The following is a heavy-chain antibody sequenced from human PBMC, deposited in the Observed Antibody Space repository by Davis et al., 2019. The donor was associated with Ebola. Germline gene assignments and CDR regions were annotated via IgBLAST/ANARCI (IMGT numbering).Heavy chain of an antibody. CDR3: TKDKTMATQYWYFDL. CDR1: GFTFSLYG. Sequence: GESLKISCAASGFTFSLYGMHWVRQAPGKGLEWVAFIRRVGSNKYYVDSVKGRFTISRDNSKNTLYLQMNSLRAEDTALYYCTKDKTMATQYWYFDLWGRGTLVSVSS. D-gene: IGHD4/OR15-4a*01. J-gene: IGHJ2*01. V-gene: IGHV3-30*02. CDR2: IRRVGSNK.